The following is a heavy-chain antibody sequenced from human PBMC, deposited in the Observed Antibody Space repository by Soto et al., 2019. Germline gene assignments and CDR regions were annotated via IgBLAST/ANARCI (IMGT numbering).Heavy chain of an antibody. V-gene: IGHV1-8*01. Sequence: ASVKGSCKAAGYTFTSYDINWVRQATGQGLEWMGWMNPNSGNTGYAQKFQGRVTMTRNTSISTAYMELSSLRSEDTAVYYCARGHLNLRAVRWSTAFYYFCLDV. CDR1: GYTFTSYD. CDR2: MNPNSGNT. CDR3: ARGHLNLRAVRWSTAFYYFCLDV. D-gene: IGHD2-15*01. J-gene: IGHJ6*01.